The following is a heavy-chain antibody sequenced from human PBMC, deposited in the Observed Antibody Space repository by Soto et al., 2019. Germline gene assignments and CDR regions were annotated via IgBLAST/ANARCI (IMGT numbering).Heavy chain of an antibody. D-gene: IGHD3-10*01. Sequence: SLRLSCAASGFTFDDYAMHWVRQAPGKGLEWVSGISWNSGSIGYADSVKGRFTISRDNAKNSLYLQMNSLRAEDTALYYCAKGVTMVPDYYYMDVWGKGTTVTVSS. J-gene: IGHJ6*03. CDR2: ISWNSGSI. CDR1: GFTFDDYA. V-gene: IGHV3-9*01. CDR3: AKGVTMVPDYYYMDV.